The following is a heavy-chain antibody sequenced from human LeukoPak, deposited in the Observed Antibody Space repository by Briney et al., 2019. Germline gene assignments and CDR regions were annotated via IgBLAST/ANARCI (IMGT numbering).Heavy chain of an antibody. CDR2: MNPNSGNT. Sequence: ASVKVSCKASGYTFTSYDINWVRQATGQGLEWMGWMNPNSGNTGYAQKFQGRVTITRNTSISTAYMELSSLRSEDTAVYYCARGRDTIFGVVTPDAFDIWGQGTMVTVSS. CDR3: ARGRDTIFGVVTPDAFDI. D-gene: IGHD3-3*01. J-gene: IGHJ3*02. V-gene: IGHV1-8*03. CDR1: GYTFTSYD.